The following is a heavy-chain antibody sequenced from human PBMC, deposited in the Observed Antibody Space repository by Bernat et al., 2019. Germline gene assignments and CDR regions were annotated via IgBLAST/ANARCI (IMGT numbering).Heavy chain of an antibody. CDR1: GFTFSSYG. V-gene: IGHV3-30*18. Sequence: SADAAVCSIKISCAASGFTFSSYGMHWVRQAPGKGLEWVAVISYDGSNKYYADSVKGRFTISRDNSKNTLYLQMNSLRAEDTAVYYCAKEGKQWLSYFDYW. J-gene: IGHJ4*01. CDR2: ISYDGSNK. CDR3: AKEGKQWLSYFDY. D-gene: IGHD6-19*01.